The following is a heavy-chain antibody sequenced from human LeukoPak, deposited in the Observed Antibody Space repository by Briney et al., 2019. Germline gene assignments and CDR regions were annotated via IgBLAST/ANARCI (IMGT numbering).Heavy chain of an antibody. CDR1: GGSISSYY. CDR2: IYYSGST. V-gene: IGHV4-59*01. D-gene: IGHD2-15*01. J-gene: IGHJ4*02. CDR3: ARGGGYCSGGSCYGNDY. Sequence: SETLSLTCTVSGGSISSYYWSWIRQPPGKGLEWIGYIYYSGSTTYNPSLKSRVTISVDTSKNQFSLKLSSVTAADTAVYYCARGGGYCSGGSCYGNDYWGQGTLVTVSS.